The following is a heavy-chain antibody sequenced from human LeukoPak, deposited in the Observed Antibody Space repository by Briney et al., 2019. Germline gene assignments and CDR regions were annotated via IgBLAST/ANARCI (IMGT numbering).Heavy chain of an antibody. CDR3: ATIPVRPPEVGY. J-gene: IGHJ4*02. CDR2: IIPIFGTA. CDR1: GGTFSSYA. D-gene: IGHD1-1*01. V-gene: IGHV1-69*05. Sequence: ASVKVSCKASGGTFSSYAISWVRQAPGQGLEWMGGIIPIFGTANYAQKFQGRVTITTDESTSTAYMELSSLRSEDTAVYYCATIPVRPPEVGYWGQGTLVTVSS.